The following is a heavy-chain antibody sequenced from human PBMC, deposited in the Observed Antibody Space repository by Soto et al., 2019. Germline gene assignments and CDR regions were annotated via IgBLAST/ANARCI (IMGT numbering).Heavy chain of an antibody. CDR3: ARRDYQNYYYYGMDV. Sequence: GESLKISCKGSGYSFTSYWITWVRQMPGKGLEWMGRIDPSDSYTNYSPSFQGHVTISADKSISTAYLQWSSLKASDTAMYYCARRDYQNYYYYGMDVWGQGTTVTVSS. V-gene: IGHV5-10-1*01. CDR1: GYSFTSYW. D-gene: IGHD4-17*01. CDR2: IDPSDSYT. J-gene: IGHJ6*02.